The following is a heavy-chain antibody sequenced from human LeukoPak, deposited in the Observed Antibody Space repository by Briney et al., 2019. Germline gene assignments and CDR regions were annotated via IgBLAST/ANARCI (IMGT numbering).Heavy chain of an antibody. D-gene: IGHD6-6*01. V-gene: IGHV4-4*07. CDR2: IYTSGST. Sequence: SETLSLTCTVSGGSISSYYWSWIRQPAGKGLEWIGRIYTSGSTNYNPSLKSRVTMSVDTSKNQFSLKLSSVTAADTAIYYCARDFSSSSTVYYYYYMDVWGKGTTVTVSS. CDR3: ARDFSSSSTVYYYYYMDV. J-gene: IGHJ6*03. CDR1: GGSISSYY.